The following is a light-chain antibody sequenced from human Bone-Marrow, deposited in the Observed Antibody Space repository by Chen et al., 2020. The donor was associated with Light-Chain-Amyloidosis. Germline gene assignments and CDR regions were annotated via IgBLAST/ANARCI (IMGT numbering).Light chain of an antibody. J-gene: IGLJ2*01. CDR3: SSYTSISTVV. CDR2: EVS. V-gene: IGLV2-14*01. CDR1: SNDFGSNNY. Sequence: QSALTQPASESGSPGQSITISCIGSSNDFGSNNYVSWYQQNPGKAPKLMIYEVSNRPSGVPDRFSGSKSGNTASLTISGLQVEDEADYYCSSYTSISTVVFGGGTKLTVL.